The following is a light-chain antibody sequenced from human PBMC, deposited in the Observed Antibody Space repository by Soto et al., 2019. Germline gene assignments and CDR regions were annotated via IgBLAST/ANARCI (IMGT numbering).Light chain of an antibody. CDR2: GAS. CDR1: QSVRDN. CDR3: QQYNNWPLT. J-gene: IGKJ3*01. Sequence: EVVMTQSPATLSVSPGERVTLSCRASQSVRDNLAWYQQKPGQPPRLLIYGASTRATGLPTRFSGSGSGTEFTLTVSNLRSEDFAVYYCQQYNNWPLTFGPGTKMDL. V-gene: IGKV3-15*01.